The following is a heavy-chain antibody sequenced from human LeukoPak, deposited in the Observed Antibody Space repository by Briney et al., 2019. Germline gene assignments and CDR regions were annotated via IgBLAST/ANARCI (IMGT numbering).Heavy chain of an antibody. CDR2: IGPTGSDR. V-gene: IGHV3-21*06. Sequence: GGSLRLSCAASGFTFSSYWMSWVRQAPGKGLEWVASIGPTGSDRYHADSIKGRFTISKDNANNFLYLQMNSLRAEDTAVYYCATETNGRHYDYWGQGTLLTVSS. D-gene: IGHD1-14*01. CDR1: GFTFSSYW. J-gene: IGHJ4*02. CDR3: ATETNGRHYDY.